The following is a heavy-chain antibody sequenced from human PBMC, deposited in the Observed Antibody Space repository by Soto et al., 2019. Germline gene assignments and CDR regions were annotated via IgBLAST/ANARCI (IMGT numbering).Heavy chain of an antibody. CDR3: GKVVVAATRHTDFDS. CDR2: IYYSGST. V-gene: IGHV4-30-4*01. Sequence: PSETLSLTCTVSGGSISNDNYYWSWIRQSPGKGLEWIAYIYYSGSTYYNPSLKSRLTISVDPSKNQFSLRLSSVTAADTAVYYCGKVVVAATRHTDFDSWGQGTLVTVSS. J-gene: IGHJ4*02. D-gene: IGHD2-15*01. CDR1: GGSISNDNYY.